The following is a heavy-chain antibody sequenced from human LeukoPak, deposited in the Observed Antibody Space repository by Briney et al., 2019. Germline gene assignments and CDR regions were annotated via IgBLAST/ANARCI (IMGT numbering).Heavy chain of an antibody. V-gene: IGHV1-2*02. CDR1: GYPFRNYD. Sequence: EASVKVTCKTSGYPFRNYDIDWVRQATGQGLEWMGWINPNSGGTNYAQKFQGRVTMTKDTSISTAYMELSRLRSDDTAVYYCARDGYSSGWPLRLAKRDYYYYMDVWGKGTTVTVSS. CDR2: INPNSGGT. J-gene: IGHJ6*03. CDR3: ARDGYSSGWPLRLAKRDYYYYMDV. D-gene: IGHD6-19*01.